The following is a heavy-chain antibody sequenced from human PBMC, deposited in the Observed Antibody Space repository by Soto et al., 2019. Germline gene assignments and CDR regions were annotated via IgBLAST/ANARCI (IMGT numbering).Heavy chain of an antibody. J-gene: IGHJ4*02. Sequence: EVQLLESGGGLAQPGGSLRISCVASGFTFSSYAMSWVRQAPGKGLEWVSSISGSGGNTYYVDSVKGRFTISRDNSKNTLYLQMHSLRADDTAVYYCAKEFENWVGVVLYWGQGTLVTVSS. CDR2: ISGSGGNT. CDR3: AKEFENWVGVVLY. V-gene: IGHV3-23*01. CDR1: GFTFSSYA. D-gene: IGHD3-3*01.